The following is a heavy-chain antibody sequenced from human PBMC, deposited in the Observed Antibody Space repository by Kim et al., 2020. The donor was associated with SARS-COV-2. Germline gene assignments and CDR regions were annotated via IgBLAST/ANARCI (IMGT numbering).Heavy chain of an antibody. CDR3: AREGETGDFDY. V-gene: IGHV1-18*01. CDR2: T. D-gene: IGHD1-1*01. J-gene: IGHJ4*02. Sequence: TNYARKLQCRVTMTTDTSTSTAYMGLRSVRSDDTAVYYCAREGETGDFDYWGQGTLVTVSS.